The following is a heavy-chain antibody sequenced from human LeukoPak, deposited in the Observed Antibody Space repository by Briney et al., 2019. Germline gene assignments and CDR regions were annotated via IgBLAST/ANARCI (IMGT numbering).Heavy chain of an antibody. Sequence: GSLRLSCAVSGLTFSSSWMDWVRQAPGKGLEWVASINPDGNKKYSADSVKGRFTISRDNDNDSVFLEMNSLRNEDTAVYYCSRERFYGMDVWGQGTTVSVTS. V-gene: IGHV3-7*01. CDR2: INPDGNKK. D-gene: IGHD3-16*01. CDR3: SRERFYGMDV. J-gene: IGHJ6*02. CDR1: GLTFSSSW.